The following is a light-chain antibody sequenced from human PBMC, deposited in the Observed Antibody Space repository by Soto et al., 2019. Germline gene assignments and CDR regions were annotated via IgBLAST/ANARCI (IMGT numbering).Light chain of an antibody. J-gene: IGLJ2*01. CDR2: EVG. Sequence: QSALTQPASVSGSPGQSITISCTGTSSDIGDYNYVSWYQQHPGKAPKLIIFEVGDRPSGVSNRFSGSKSGYTASLTVSGLQAEDEADYYCSSYAGSNSYVVFGGGTKLTV. V-gene: IGLV2-14*01. CDR1: SSDIGDYNY. CDR3: SSYAGSNSYVV.